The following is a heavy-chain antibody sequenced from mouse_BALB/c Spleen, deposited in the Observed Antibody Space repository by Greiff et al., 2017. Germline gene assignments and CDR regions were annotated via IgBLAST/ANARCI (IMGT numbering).Heavy chain of an antibody. CDR1: GDSITSGY. J-gene: IGHJ1*01. CDR3: ARSSIYDGYHGYFDV. Sequence: EVKLLESGPSLVKPSQTLSLTCSVTGDSITSGYWNWIRKFPGNKLEYMGYISYSGSTYYNPSLKSRISITRDTSKNQYYLQLNSVTTEDTATYYCARSSIYDGYHGYFDVWGAGTTVTVSS. D-gene: IGHD2-3*01. CDR2: ISYSGST. V-gene: IGHV3-8*02.